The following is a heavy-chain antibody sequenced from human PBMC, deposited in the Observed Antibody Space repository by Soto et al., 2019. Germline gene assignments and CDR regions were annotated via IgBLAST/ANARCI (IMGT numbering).Heavy chain of an antibody. Sequence: EVQLLESGGGLVQPGGSLRLSCAASGFTFSSYAMSWVRQAPGKGLEWVSAISGSGGNTYYADSVKGRFTISRENSKHTRYLQMHSLRAEETAVYYCASYVDTVLETQGYWGQGTLVTVSS. V-gene: IGHV3-23*01. CDR1: GFTFSSYA. CDR3: ASYVDTVLETQGY. CDR2: ISGSGGNT. D-gene: IGHD5-18*01. J-gene: IGHJ4*02.